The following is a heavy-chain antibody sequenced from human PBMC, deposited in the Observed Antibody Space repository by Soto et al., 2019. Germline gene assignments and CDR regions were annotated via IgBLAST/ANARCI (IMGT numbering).Heavy chain of an antibody. V-gene: IGHV1-3*01. CDR2: INAGNGNT. CDR3: ARDPYDILTGYWVYYFDY. CDR1: GYTFTSYA. J-gene: IGHJ4*02. D-gene: IGHD3-9*01. Sequence: QVQLVQSGAEVKKPGASVKVSCKASGYTFTSYAMHWVRQAPGQRLEWMGWINAGNGNTKYSQKFQGRVTITRDTSASPAYMELSSLRSEDTAVYYCARDPYDILTGYWVYYFDYWGQGTLVTVSS.